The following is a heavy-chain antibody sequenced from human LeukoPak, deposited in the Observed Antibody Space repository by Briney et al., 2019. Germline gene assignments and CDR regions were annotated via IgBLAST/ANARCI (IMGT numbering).Heavy chain of an antibody. J-gene: IGHJ4*02. V-gene: IGHV1-69*01. CDR3: ARVGFSGYLHYFDY. D-gene: IGHD3-22*01. Sequence: SVKVSCKASGGTFSSYAISWVRQAPGQGREWMGGIIPIFGTANYAQKFQGRVTITADESTSTAYMELSSLRSEDTAVYYCARVGFSGYLHYFDYWGQGTLVTVSS. CDR1: GGTFSSYA. CDR2: IIPIFGTA.